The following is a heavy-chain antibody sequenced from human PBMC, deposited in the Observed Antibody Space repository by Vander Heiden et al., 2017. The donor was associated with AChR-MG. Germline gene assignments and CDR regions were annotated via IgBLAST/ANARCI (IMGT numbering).Heavy chain of an antibody. D-gene: IGHD2-2*01. V-gene: IGHV4-39*01. CDR2: IYYGGST. CDR1: GGSIRSSTYY. CDR3: ARRLVVVVPAATGQYNWFDP. Sequence: QLQLQESGPGLVKPSETPSLTCTVPGGSIRSSTYYWGWIRRPPGKGLEWSGSIYYGGSTYYKPSLKNRVTISVDTSKNQFSLKLSSVTAADTAVYYCARRLVVVVPAATGQYNWFDPWGQGTLVTVSS. J-gene: IGHJ5*02.